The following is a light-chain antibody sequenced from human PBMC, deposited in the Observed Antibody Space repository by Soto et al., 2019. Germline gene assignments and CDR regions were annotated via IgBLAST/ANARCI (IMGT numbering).Light chain of an antibody. V-gene: IGLV2-14*01. CDR1: SSDVGGYNY. J-gene: IGLJ2*01. Sequence: QSALTQPASVSGSPGQSITISCTGTSSDVGGYNYVSWYQQHPGKAPKLMIYDVSNRPSGVSNRFSGSQSGNTASLTISGPQAEDEADYYCSSYTSSSTVVFGGGTKLTVL. CDR3: SSYTSSSTVV. CDR2: DVS.